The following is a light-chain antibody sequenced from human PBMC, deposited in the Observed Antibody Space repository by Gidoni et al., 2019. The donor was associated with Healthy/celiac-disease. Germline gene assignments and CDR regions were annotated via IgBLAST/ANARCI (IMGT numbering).Light chain of an antibody. CDR3: MQALQTPLT. J-gene: IGKJ1*01. CDR2: LGS. Sequence: DTVMTQSPLLLPVTPGEPASISCRSSHNRLHSNGYNCLDWYLQKPGQSPQLLIYLGSNRASGVPDRFSGSGSGTGFTLKISRVEAEDVGVYYCMQALQTPLTFGQGTKVEIK. CDR1: HNRLHSNGYNC. V-gene: IGKV2-28*01.